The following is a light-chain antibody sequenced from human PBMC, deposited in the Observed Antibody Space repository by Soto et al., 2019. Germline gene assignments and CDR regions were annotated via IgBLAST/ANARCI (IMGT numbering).Light chain of an antibody. J-gene: IGKJ5*01. V-gene: IGKV3-15*01. CDR1: QSISSN. CDR3: QQYNNWPPIT. CDR2: GAS. Sequence: EIVMTQSPATLSVSPGERATLSCRASQSISSNLAWYQQKPGQAPRLLIYGASTRATGISVRFTGSGSGTEFTLTISSLQSEDFAIYYCQQYNNWPPITFGQGTRLEIK.